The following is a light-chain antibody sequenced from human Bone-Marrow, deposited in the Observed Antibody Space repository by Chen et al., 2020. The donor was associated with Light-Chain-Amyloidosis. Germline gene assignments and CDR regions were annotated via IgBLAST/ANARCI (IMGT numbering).Light chain of an antibody. CDR1: QTISSNY. J-gene: IGKJ4*01. CDR2: GSS. V-gene: IGKV3-20*01. Sequence: EIVLTQSPGTLSLSPGEGANLSCRASQTISSNYLTWYQQNSGQAPRLLIYGSSSRATGIPDRVTGIGSGTDFTLTINRLEPEDFAMYYCQQYGTSPLTFGGGTKVETK. CDR3: QQYGTSPLT.